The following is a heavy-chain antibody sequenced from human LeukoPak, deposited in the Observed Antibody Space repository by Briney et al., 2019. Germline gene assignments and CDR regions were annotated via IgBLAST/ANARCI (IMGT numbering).Heavy chain of an antibody. CDR1: GFTFRNYW. CDR3: AKSNGYCSGGNCYQNY. V-gene: IGHV3-30*18. CDR2: ISYDGSNT. Sequence: GGSLRLSCRASGFTFRNYWMSWVRQAPGKGLEWVAVISYDGSNTYYRDSVKGRFTISRDDSRNTVSLQMNSLRAEDTALYYCAKSNGYCSGGNCYQNYWGQGTLVTVSS. D-gene: IGHD2-15*01. J-gene: IGHJ4*02.